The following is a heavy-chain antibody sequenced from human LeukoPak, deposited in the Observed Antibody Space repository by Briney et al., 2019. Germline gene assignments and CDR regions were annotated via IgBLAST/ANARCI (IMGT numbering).Heavy chain of an antibody. J-gene: IGHJ6*02. CDR1: GFTFSSYG. V-gene: IGHV3-33*06. CDR3: AKRDPGYYYHMDV. CDR2: IWYDGSNK. Sequence: GGSLSLSCAASGFTFSSYGMHWVRQAPGKGLEWVAVIWYDGSNKYYADSVKGRFTISRDNSKNTLYLQMNSLRAEDTAVYYCAKRDPGYYYHMDVWGQGTTVTVSS.